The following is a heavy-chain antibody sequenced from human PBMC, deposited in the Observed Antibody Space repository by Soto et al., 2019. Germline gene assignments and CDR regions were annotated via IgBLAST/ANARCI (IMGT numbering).Heavy chain of an antibody. D-gene: IGHD3-22*01. CDR1: GFTFDDFG. J-gene: IGHJ4*02. CDR2: LSYDGSHE. V-gene: IGHV3-30*18. CDR3: AKEMFPRTVLDSSSPWGDY. Sequence: QVQLVESGGGVVQPGTSLKLSCAAYGFTFDDFGFHWFRQAPGKGLEWVATLSYDGSHEYYADSVKGRFTISRDNSKITLYLQMNSLKTEDTAMYYCAKEMFPRTVLDSSSPWGDYWGQGTLVTVSS.